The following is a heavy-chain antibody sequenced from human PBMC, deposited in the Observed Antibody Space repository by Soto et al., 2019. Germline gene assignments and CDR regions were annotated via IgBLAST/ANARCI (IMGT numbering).Heavy chain of an antibody. Sequence: ETLSLAGTVYRGSIIGLYWSWIRQRPGKGLEWIRYSYYAGTILSTPHLKSRVTISVDTVKTQLCRNLSSVNAADTAGYYRARHDRIAKLQNGMGLWGQGTMVTV. D-gene: IGHD2-8*01. CDR2: SYYAGTI. V-gene: IGHV4-59*08. CDR3: ARHDRIAKLQNGMGL. CDR1: RGSIIGLY. J-gene: IGHJ3*01.